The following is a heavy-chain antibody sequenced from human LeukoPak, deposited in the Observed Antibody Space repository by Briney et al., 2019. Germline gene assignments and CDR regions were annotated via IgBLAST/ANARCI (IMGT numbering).Heavy chain of an antibody. Sequence: ASVKVSCKASGYTFTSYYMHWVRQAPGQGLEWMGIINPSGGSTSYAQKFQGRVTITADESTSTAYMELSSLRSEDTAVYYCARDLRITMVRGVIGEFDPWGQGTLVTVSS. CDR3: ARDLRITMVRGVIGEFDP. D-gene: IGHD3-10*01. V-gene: IGHV1-46*01. J-gene: IGHJ5*02. CDR1: GYTFTSYY. CDR2: INPSGGST.